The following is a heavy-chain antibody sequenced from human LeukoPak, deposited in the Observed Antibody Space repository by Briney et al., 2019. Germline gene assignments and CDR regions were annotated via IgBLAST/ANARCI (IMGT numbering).Heavy chain of an antibody. D-gene: IGHD3-22*01. V-gene: IGHV3-74*01. Sequence: GGSLRLSCAASGFTFSSYWMHWVRQAPGKGLVWVSRINSDGSSTSYADSVKGRFTISRDNSKNTLYLQMNSLRAEDTAVYYCARDYDSSGYYLSDYWGQGTLVTVSS. CDR3: ARDYDSSGYYLSDY. J-gene: IGHJ4*02. CDR1: GFTFSSYW. CDR2: INSDGSST.